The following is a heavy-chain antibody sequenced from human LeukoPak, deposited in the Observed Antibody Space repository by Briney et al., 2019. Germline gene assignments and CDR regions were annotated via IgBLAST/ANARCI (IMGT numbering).Heavy chain of an antibody. CDR1: GGTLSSYA. Sequence: GSSVKVSCKASGGTLSSYAISWVRQAPGQGLEWMGGIIPIFGTANYAQKFQGRVTITADESTSTAYMELSSLRSEDTAVYYCASPYSSSWYGWFDPWGQGTLVTVSS. CDR2: IIPIFGTA. J-gene: IGHJ5*02. V-gene: IGHV1-69*01. CDR3: ASPYSSSWYGWFDP. D-gene: IGHD6-13*01.